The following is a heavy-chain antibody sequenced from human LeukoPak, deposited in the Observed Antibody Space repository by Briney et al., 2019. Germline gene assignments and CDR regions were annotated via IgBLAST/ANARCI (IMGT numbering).Heavy chain of an antibody. V-gene: IGHV3-21*01. CDR3: ARDPPRGIVDHDAFDI. CDR2: ISSSSSYI. D-gene: IGHD3-22*01. J-gene: IGHJ3*02. CDR1: GFTFSSYS. Sequence: GGSLRLSCAASGFTFSSYSMNWVRQAPGKGLEWVSSISSSSSYIYYADSVKGRFTISRDNAKNSLYPQMNSLRAEDTAVYYCARDPPRGIVDHDAFDIWGQGTMVTVSS.